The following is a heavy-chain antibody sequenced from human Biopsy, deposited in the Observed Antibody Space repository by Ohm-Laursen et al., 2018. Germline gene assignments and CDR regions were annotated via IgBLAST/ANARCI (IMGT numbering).Heavy chain of an antibody. D-gene: IGHD2-15*01. CDR2: ISNSGNT. J-gene: IGHJ4*02. V-gene: IGHV4-59*08. CDR3: ARRGSGGRSFDY. Sequence: SDTLSLTCTVSGDSINSSYWSWIRQPPGKGLEWIGFISNSGNTNYNPSLKSRVTISVGTSKNQISLKLDSVTVADTAVFYCARRGSGGRSFDYWGQGSLVTVSS. CDR1: GDSINSSY.